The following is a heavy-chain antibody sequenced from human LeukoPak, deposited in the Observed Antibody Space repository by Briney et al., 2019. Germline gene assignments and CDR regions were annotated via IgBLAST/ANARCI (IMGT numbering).Heavy chain of an antibody. Sequence: GGSLRLSCAASGFTFSNAWMSWVRQAPGKGLEWVGRIKSKTDGGTTDYAAPVKGRFTISRGDSKNTLYLQMNSLKTEDTAVYYCTTAFAYYYDSSGYSSFDYWGQGTLVTVSS. D-gene: IGHD3-22*01. CDR1: GFTFSNAW. CDR3: TTAFAYYYDSSGYSSFDY. V-gene: IGHV3-15*01. J-gene: IGHJ4*02. CDR2: IKSKTDGGTT.